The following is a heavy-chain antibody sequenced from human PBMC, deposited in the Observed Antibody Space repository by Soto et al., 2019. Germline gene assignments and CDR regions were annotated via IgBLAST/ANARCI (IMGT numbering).Heavy chain of an antibody. CDR1: GGPFSSYT. CDR2: IIPLFGRT. CDR3: VRDSIAAAGFDS. Sequence: QVHLVQSGAEVKMPGSSVKVSCKVSGGPFSSYTISWVRQAPGQGLEWVGEIIPLFGRTNYVQNFQGKVTISADESTNPAYMQLSSLRSDDTAVYYCVRDSIAAAGFDSWGQGTLVTVS. D-gene: IGHD6-13*01. V-gene: IGHV1-69*12. J-gene: IGHJ4*02.